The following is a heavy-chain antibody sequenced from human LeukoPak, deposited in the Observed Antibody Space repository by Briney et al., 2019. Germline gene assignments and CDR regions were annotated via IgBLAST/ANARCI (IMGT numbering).Heavy chain of an antibody. CDR3: ARARLLLRLLDY. J-gene: IGHJ4*02. D-gene: IGHD3-22*01. CDR1: GGSFSGYY. Sequence: SETLSLTCAVYGGSFSGYYWSWIRQPPGKGLEWIGEINHSGSTNYNPSLKSRVTISVDTSKNQFSLKLSSVTAADTAVYYCARARLLLRLLDYWGQGTLVTVSS. V-gene: IGHV4-34*01. CDR2: INHSGST.